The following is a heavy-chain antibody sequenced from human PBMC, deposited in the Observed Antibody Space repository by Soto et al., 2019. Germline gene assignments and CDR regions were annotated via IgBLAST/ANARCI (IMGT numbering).Heavy chain of an antibody. CDR2: MNPNSGNT. J-gene: IGHJ4*02. CDR1: GYTFTSYD. Sequence: ASVKVSCKASGYTFTSYDINWVRQATGQGLGWMGWMNPNSGNTGYAQKFQGRVTMTRNTSISTAYMELSSLRSEDTAVYYCGREGVVVAATPVGDYWGRGTLVTVSS. CDR3: GREGVVVAATPVGDY. V-gene: IGHV1-8*01. D-gene: IGHD2-15*01.